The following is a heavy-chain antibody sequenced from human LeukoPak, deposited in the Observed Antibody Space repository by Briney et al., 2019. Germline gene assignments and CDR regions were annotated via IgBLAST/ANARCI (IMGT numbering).Heavy chain of an antibody. Sequence: GGSLRLSCAASGFTFSSYWMHWVRQAPGKGLMWVSRINSDGSTTTYADSVKGRFTISRDNAKNTLYLQMNRLRAEDTAVYYCVRDVAVSGIDYWGQGTLATVSS. V-gene: IGHV3-74*01. J-gene: IGHJ4*02. D-gene: IGHD6-19*01. CDR2: INSDGSTT. CDR3: VRDVAVSGIDY. CDR1: GFTFSSYW.